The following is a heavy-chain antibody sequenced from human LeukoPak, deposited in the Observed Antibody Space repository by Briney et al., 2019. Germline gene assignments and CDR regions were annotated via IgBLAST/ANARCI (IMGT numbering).Heavy chain of an antibody. D-gene: IGHD3-3*01. CDR3: AKLPLRFLEWLLSRPRTYYFDY. CDR2: ISYDGSNK. J-gene: IGHJ4*02. CDR1: GFTFSSYA. Sequence: GGSLRLSCAASGFTFSSYAMHWVRQAPGKGLEWVAVISYDGSNKYYADSVKGRFTISRDNSKNTLYLQMNSLRAEDTAVYYCAKLPLRFLEWLLSRPRTYYFDYWGQGTLVTVSS. V-gene: IGHV3-30-3*02.